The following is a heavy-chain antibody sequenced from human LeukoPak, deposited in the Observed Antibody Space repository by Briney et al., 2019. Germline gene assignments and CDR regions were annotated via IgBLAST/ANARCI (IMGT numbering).Heavy chain of an antibody. V-gene: IGHV3-30*18. Sequence: GGSLRLSCAASGFTFSSYGMHWVRQAPGKGLEWVAVISYDGSNKYYADSVKGRFTISRDNSKNTLYLQMNSLRAEDTAVYYCAKDISVSVAVAGDRGQGTLVTVSS. J-gene: IGHJ4*02. CDR1: GFTFSSYG. D-gene: IGHD6-19*01. CDR2: ISYDGSNK. CDR3: AKDISVSVAVAGD.